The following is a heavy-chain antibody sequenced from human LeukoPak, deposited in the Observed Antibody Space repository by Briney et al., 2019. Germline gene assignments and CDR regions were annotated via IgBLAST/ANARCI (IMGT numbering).Heavy chain of an antibody. CDR2: ISSSSVTI. D-gene: IGHD1-26*01. CDR3: AKGVSWELLRCAFDI. Sequence: PGGSLRLSCAASGFTFSSYSMNWVRQAPGKGLEWVSYISSSSVTIYYADSVKGRFTISRDDAKNSLSLQMNSLRAEDTAVYYCAKGVSWELLRCAFDIWGQGTMVTVSS. V-gene: IGHV3-48*04. J-gene: IGHJ3*02. CDR1: GFTFSSYS.